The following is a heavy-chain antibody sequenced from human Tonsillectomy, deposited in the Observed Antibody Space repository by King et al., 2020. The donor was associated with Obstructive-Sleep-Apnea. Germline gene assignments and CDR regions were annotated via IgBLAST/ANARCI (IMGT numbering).Heavy chain of an antibody. CDR3: ARVAFSSPHFYYCGMDV. V-gene: IGHV3-74*03. CDR1: GFTFSSYW. CDR2: INCDGSST. Sequence: VQLVESGGGLVQPGGSLRLSCAASGFTFSSYWMQWVRQAPGTGLVWVSRINCDGSSTTYADSVEGRFTISRDNAKKPRFLQMNSLRAEDTAVYYCARVAFSSPHFYYCGMDVWGQGTTVTVSS. J-gene: IGHJ6*02. D-gene: IGHD3-3*02.